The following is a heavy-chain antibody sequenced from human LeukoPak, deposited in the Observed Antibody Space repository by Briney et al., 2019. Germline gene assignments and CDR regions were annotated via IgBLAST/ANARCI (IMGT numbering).Heavy chain of an antibody. Sequence: PSGTLSLTCAVSGGSISSSNWWSWVRQPPGKGLEWIGEIYHSGSTNYNPSLKSRVTISVDKSKNQFSLKLSSVTAADTAVYYCAGSSPRITMIVVVPDSDAFDIWGQGTMVTVSS. J-gene: IGHJ3*02. CDR3: AGSSPRITMIVVVPDSDAFDI. CDR1: GGSISSSNW. CDR2: IYHSGST. D-gene: IGHD3-22*01. V-gene: IGHV4-4*02.